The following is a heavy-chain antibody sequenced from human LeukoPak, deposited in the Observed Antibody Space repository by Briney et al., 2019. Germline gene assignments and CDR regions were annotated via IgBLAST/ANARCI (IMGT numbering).Heavy chain of an antibody. J-gene: IGHJ6*02. CDR3: ASSSMVAPPYDYYYGMDV. V-gene: IGHV5-51*01. D-gene: IGHD4/OR15-4a*01. CDR1: GYSFTSYW. Sequence: GESLKISCKGSGYSFTSYWIGWVRQMPGKGLEWMGIIYPGDSDTRYSPSFQGQVTISADKSISTAYLQWSSLKASDTATYYCASSSMVAPPYDYYYGMDVWGQGTTVTVSS. CDR2: IYPGDSDT.